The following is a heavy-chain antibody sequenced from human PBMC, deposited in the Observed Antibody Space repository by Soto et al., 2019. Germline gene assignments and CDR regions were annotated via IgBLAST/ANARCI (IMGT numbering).Heavy chain of an antibody. J-gene: IGHJ4*02. CDR1: GGSISSYY. CDR3: ARSPHYYDSSGYYPYYFDY. D-gene: IGHD3-22*01. V-gene: IGHV4-59*06. Sequence: PSETLSLTCTVSGGSISSYYWSWIRQHPGKGLEWIGYIYYSGSTYYNPSLKSRVTISVDTSKNQFSLKLSSVTAADTAVYYCARSPHYYDSSGYYPYYFDYWGQGTLVTVSS. CDR2: IYYSGST.